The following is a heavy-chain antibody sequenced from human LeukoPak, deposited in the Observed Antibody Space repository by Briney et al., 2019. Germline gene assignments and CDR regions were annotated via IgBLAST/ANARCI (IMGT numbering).Heavy chain of an antibody. D-gene: IGHD4-23*01. V-gene: IGHV4-34*01. Sequence: SETLSLTCAIYGGSFSGYYWSWIRQPPGKGLEWIGEINHSGSTNYNPSLKSRVTISVDTSKNQFSLKLSSVTAADTAVYYCASSDFGGNSADAFDIWGQRTMVTVSS. CDR2: INHSGST. CDR3: ASSDFGGNSADAFDI. J-gene: IGHJ3*02. CDR1: GGSFSGYY.